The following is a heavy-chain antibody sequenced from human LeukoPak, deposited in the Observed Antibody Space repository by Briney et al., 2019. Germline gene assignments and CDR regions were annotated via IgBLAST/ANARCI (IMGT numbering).Heavy chain of an antibody. CDR1: GFTVSSNY. CDR2: IYSGGST. CDR3: ASPRVVAGSYMDV. D-gene: IGHD3-22*01. V-gene: IGHV3-66*02. Sequence: GGSLRLSCAASGFTVSSNYMSWVRQAPGKGLEWVSVIYSGGSTYYADSVKGRFTISRDNSKNTLYLQMNSVRAEDTAVYYCASPRVVAGSYMDVWGKGPRSPSP. J-gene: IGHJ6*03.